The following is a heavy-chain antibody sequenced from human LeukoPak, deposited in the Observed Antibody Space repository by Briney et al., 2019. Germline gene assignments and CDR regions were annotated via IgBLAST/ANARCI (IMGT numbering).Heavy chain of an antibody. J-gene: IGHJ4*02. Sequence: PGGSLRLSCAASGFTVSSNYMSWVRQAPGKGLEWVSVIYSGGSTYYADSVKGRFTISRDNAKNSLYLQMNSLRAEDTAVYYCARDVRYYYDSSGYSTYFDYWGQGTLVTVSS. CDR1: GFTVSSNY. V-gene: IGHV3-53*01. CDR3: ARDVRYYYDSSGYSTYFDY. CDR2: IYSGGST. D-gene: IGHD3-22*01.